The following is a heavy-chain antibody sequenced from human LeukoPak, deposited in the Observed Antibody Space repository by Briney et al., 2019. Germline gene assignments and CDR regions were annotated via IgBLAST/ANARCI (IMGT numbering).Heavy chain of an antibody. CDR2: ITSTTDGGTT. V-gene: IGHV3-15*01. D-gene: IGHD4/OR15-4a*01. CDR1: GFPFSEAW. Sequence: GGSLRLSGAVSGFPFSEAWMGWVRQAPGKGLEWGGRITSTTDGGTTDHAAPVRGRFTISRDDSKTTLYLQMNSLKTEDTAVYYCTTYLTTRGQGTLVTVSS. J-gene: IGHJ4*02. CDR3: TTYLTT.